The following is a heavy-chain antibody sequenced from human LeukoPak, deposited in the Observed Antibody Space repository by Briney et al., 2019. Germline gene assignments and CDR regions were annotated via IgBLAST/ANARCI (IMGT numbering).Heavy chain of an antibody. CDR2: IYYSGRT. V-gene: IGHV4-59*01. CDR3: ARGYDSSGYGYYFDY. D-gene: IGHD3-22*01. Sequence: PSETLSLTCTVSGGSISSYYWSWIRQPPGKGLEWIGYIYYSGRTNYNPSLKRRVTISVDTSKNQFSLKLSSVTAADTVVYYCARGYDSSGYGYYFDYWGQGALVTVSS. CDR1: GGSISSYY. J-gene: IGHJ4*02.